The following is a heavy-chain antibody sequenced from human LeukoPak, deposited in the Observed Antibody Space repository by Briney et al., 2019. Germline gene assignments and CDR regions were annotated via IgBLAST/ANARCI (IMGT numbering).Heavy chain of an antibody. CDR3: AKGRGTAVTSAANY. CDR1: GFTFSSYA. D-gene: IGHD4-17*01. J-gene: IGHJ4*02. Sequence: GGSLRLSCAASGFTFSSYAMSWVRQAPGKGLEWVSSISGSGDNTYYADSVKDRFSISRGNSKTTVSLQMNSLRAEDTAVYYCAKGRGTAVTSAANYWGQGTLVTVSS. CDR2: ISGSGDNT. V-gene: IGHV3-23*01.